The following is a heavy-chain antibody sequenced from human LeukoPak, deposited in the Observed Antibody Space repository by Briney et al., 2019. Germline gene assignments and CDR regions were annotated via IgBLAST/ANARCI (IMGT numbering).Heavy chain of an antibody. CDR3: ARRLAQYDCFDP. J-gene: IGHJ5*02. V-gene: IGHV6-1*01. D-gene: IGHD3-9*01. Sequence: PSQTLSLTCAISGDSVSSNSVTWNWIRQSPSRGLEWLGRTYYRSTWYNDYAVPVRGRITVNPATSKNQFSLHLNSVTPEDTAVYYCARRLAQYDCFDPWGQGILVTVSS. CDR2: TYYRSTWYN. CDR1: GDSVSSNSVT.